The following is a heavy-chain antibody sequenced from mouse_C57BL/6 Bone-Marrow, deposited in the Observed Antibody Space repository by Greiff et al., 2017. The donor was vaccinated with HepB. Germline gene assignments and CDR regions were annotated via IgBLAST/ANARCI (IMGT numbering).Heavy chain of an antibody. CDR3: ARGSYYGSSAWFAY. J-gene: IGHJ3*01. CDR2: IYPGDGDT. V-gene: IGHV1-82*01. Sequence: VKLQESGPELVKPGASVKISCKASGYAFSSSWMNWVKQRPGKGLEWIGRIYPGDGDTNYNGKFKGKATLTADKSSSTAYMQLSSLTSEDSAVYFCARGSYYGSSAWFAYWGQGTLVTVSA. CDR1: GYAFSSSW. D-gene: IGHD1-1*01.